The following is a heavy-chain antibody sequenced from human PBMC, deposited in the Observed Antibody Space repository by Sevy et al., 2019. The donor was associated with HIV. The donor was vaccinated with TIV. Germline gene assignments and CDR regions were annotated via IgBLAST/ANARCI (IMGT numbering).Heavy chain of an antibody. V-gene: IGHV3-48*02. D-gene: IGHD1-26*01. CDR1: GFSFSSSS. CDR3: ARDYSGSYYRFDL. J-gene: IGHJ4*01. Sequence: RGSLRLSCAASGFSFSSSSMNWLRQAPGKGLEWLAYITRDGKTKYYADFVKGRFTISRDNAQNSLFLQLNSLRDDDTAVYYCARDYSGSYYRFDLWGHGTLVTVSS. CDR2: ITRDGKTK.